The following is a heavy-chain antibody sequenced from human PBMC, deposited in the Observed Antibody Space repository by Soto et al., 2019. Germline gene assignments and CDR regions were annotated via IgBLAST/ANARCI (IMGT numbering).Heavy chain of an antibody. CDR2: ISSSSSYI. CDR1: GFTFSSYS. J-gene: IGHJ6*02. V-gene: IGHV3-21*01. Sequence: PGGSLRLSCAASGFTFSSYSMNWVRQAPGKGLEWVSSISSSSSYIYYADSVKGRFSISRDNAKNSLYLQMNSLRAEDTAVYYCARVPSVSDYCYYYGMDVWGQGTTVTVSS. CDR3: ARVPSVSDYCYYYGMDV.